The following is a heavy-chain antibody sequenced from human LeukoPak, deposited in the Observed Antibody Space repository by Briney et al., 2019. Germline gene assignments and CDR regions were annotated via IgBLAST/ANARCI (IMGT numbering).Heavy chain of an antibody. Sequence: SETLSLTCTVSGGSISSSSYYWGWLRQPPGKGLEWIGSISYSGSTYYNPSLKSRVTISVDTSKNQFSLKLSSVAAADTAVYYCARSSGSYDYWGQGTLVTVSS. CDR2: ISYSGST. CDR1: GGSISSSSYY. J-gene: IGHJ4*02. CDR3: ARSSGSYDY. D-gene: IGHD1-26*01. V-gene: IGHV4-39*01.